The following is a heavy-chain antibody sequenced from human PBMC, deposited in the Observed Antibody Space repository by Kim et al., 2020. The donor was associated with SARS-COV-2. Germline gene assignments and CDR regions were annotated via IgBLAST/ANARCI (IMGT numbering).Heavy chain of an antibody. J-gene: IGHJ4*02. CDR2: INPNSGGT. CDR3: ATARGNNWNSLDY. V-gene: IGHV1-2*02. Sequence: ASVKVSCKASGYTFTGYYMHWVRQAPGQGLEWMGWINPNSGGTNYAQKFQGRVTMTRDTSISTAYMELSRLRSDDTAVYYCATARGNNWNSLDYWGQGTLVTVSS. D-gene: IGHD1-20*01. CDR1: GYTFTGYY.